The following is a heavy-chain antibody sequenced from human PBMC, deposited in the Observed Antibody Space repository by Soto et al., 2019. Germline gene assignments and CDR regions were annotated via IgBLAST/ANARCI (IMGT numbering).Heavy chain of an antibody. CDR3: ARGADDFSSGYYCEY. CDR1: GYTFSRHG. J-gene: IGHJ4*02. V-gene: IGHV1-18*04. Sequence: QVQLVQSGAEVKKPGASVTVSCKASGYTFSRHGISWVRQAPGQGLEWMAWSVNTNYAQKFQGRLTLTTNPSTRTAYMELRSLRSDDTAVYYCARGADDFSSGYYCEYGGQGTLVTVSS. CDR2: SVNT. D-gene: IGHD3-3*01.